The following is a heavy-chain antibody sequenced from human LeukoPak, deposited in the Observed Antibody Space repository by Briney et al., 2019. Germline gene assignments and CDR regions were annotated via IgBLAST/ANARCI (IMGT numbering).Heavy chain of an antibody. D-gene: IGHD2-15*01. CDR2: IYHSGST. J-gene: IGHJ3*02. Sequence: SQTLSLTCAVSGGSISSGGYSWSWIRQPPGKGLEWIGYIYHSGSTYYNPSLKSRVTISVDRSKNQFSLKLSSVTAADTAVYYCARALGYCSGGSCHDAFDIWGQGTMVTVSS. CDR3: ARALGYCSGGSCHDAFDI. V-gene: IGHV4-30-2*01. CDR1: GGSISSGGYS.